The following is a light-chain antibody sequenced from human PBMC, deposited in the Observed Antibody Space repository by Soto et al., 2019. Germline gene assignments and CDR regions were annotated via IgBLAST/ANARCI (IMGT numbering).Light chain of an antibody. CDR2: EVS. Sequence: SVLSQPPSVSGSPGHSGTISCTGASSDGGSYNRVSLYQQFPATAPKLLIYEVSTRPSGIPDRFSGSKSGNTASLTISGLQAEDEADYYCSSYTRSSTYVFGTGTKVTVL. V-gene: IGLV2-18*02. CDR1: SSDGGSYNR. J-gene: IGLJ1*01. CDR3: SSYTRSSTYV.